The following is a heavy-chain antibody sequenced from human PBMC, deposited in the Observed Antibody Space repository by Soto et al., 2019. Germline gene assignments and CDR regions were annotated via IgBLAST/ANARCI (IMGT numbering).Heavy chain of an antibody. CDR1: GYTFTGYY. V-gene: IGHV1-2*02. CDR2: INPNSGGT. D-gene: IGHD2-2*01. CDR3: ARGGAVYCSSTSCYYWFDP. Sequence: ASVKVSCKASGYTFTGYYMHWVLQAPGQGLEWMGWINPNSGGTNYAQKFQGRVTMTRDTSISTAYMELSRLRSDDTAVYYCARGGAVYCSSTSCYYWFDPWGQGTLVTVSS. J-gene: IGHJ5*02.